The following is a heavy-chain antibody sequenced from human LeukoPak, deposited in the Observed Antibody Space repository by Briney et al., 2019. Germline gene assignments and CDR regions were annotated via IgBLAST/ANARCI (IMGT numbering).Heavy chain of an antibody. CDR1: GFTFSNHA. Sequence: PGGSLRLSCAASGFTFSNHAMMWVRQAPGGGVEWVSAISGGGVRTYYTDSVKGRFTISRDNSKNTLYLQMNSLRAEDTAVYYCALYLRVRGDYWGQGTLVSVSS. J-gene: IGHJ4*02. CDR3: ALYLRVRGDY. V-gene: IGHV3-23*01. D-gene: IGHD3-10*01. CDR2: ISGGGVRT.